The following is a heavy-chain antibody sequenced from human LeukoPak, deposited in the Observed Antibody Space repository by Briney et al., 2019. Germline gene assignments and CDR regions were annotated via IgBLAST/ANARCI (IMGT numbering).Heavy chain of an antibody. CDR1: GGSFTDYY. J-gene: IGHJ5*02. CDR2: IYYRGNT. Sequence: PSETLSLTCTVSGGSFTDYYWGWIRQPPGKGLEWIGSIYYRGNTFYNPSLKNRVSISIDTSKGRFSLNLNSVTAADTAVYYCARGHSKWELLRMEWFDPWGQGTLVTVSS. D-gene: IGHD1-26*01. CDR3: ARGHSKWELLRMEWFDP. V-gene: IGHV4-39*07.